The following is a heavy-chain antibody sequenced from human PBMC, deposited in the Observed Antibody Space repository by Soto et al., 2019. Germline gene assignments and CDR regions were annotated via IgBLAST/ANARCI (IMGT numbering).Heavy chain of an antibody. J-gene: IGHJ4*02. CDR1: GGSIFSSSW. CDR2: IYHSGSK. D-gene: IGHD3-10*01. Sequence: SETLSLTCTVSGGSIFSSSWWSWVRQPPGKGLEWIGEIYHSGSKNYDPSLKSRVTITVDKSKNQFSLRLTSATAADTAIYYCARERYGSGSPFDSWGQGTLVTVSS. V-gene: IGHV4-4*02. CDR3: ARERYGSGSPFDS.